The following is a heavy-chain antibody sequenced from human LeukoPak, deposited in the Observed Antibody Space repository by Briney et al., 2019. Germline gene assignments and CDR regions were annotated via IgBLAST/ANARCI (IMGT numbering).Heavy chain of an antibody. D-gene: IGHD2-15*01. V-gene: IGHV3-48*02. CDR2: ISSSGTTK. CDR3: AVEGYCSGGSCYTNWFDS. CDR1: GFTFSSYS. J-gene: IGHJ5*01. Sequence: GGSLRLSCVASGFTFSSYSMNWVRQAPGKGLEWVSYISSSGTTKYYADSAKGRFTISRDNVKNSLYLQMNSLRDKDTAVYYCAVEGYCSGGSCYTNWFDSWGQGTLVTVSS.